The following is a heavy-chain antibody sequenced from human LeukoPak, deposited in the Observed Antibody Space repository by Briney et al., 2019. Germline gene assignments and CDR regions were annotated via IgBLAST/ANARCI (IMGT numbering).Heavy chain of an antibody. CDR2: ISSSSSTI. V-gene: IGHV3-48*01. D-gene: IGHD3-10*01. CDR1: GFTFSSYS. J-gene: IGHJ5*02. Sequence: PGGSLRLSCAASGFTFSSYSMNWVRQAPGKGLEWVSYISSSSSTIYYADSVKGRFTISRDNAKNSLYLQMNSLGAEDTAVYYCAKLHGSGSLNWFDPWGQGTLVTVSS. CDR3: AKLHGSGSLNWFDP.